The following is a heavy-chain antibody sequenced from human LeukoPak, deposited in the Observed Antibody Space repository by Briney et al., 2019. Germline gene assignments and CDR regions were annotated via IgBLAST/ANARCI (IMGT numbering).Heavy chain of an antibody. V-gene: IGHV3-23*01. D-gene: IGHD3-10*01. CDR3: ATDSTMVRGVMSFDY. J-gene: IGHJ4*02. CDR1: GFTFSSYS. Sequence: SGGSLRLSCAASGFTFSSYSMNWVRQAPGKGLEWVSHITGGGERTYFADSVKGRFTMSRDNSKNTLYLQMSSLRAEDTAVYYCATDSTMVRGVMSFDYWGQGTLVTVSS. CDR2: ITGGGERT.